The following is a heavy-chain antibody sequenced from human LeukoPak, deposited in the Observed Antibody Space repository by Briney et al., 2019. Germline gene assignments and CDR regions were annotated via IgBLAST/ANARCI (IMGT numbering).Heavy chain of an antibody. J-gene: IGHJ3*02. CDR2: IYYSGTT. CDR1: GGSISTSRYY. D-gene: IGHD3-16*02. Sequence: SETLSLTCTVSGGSISTSRYYWGWIRQPPGKGLEWIGCIYYSGTTYYNLSLKSRVTISVDTSRNQFSLRLSSVTAADTAVYYCARTYYDYVWGSYRYMKDRAFDIWGQGTMVTVSS. CDR3: ARTYYDYVWGSYRYMKDRAFDI. V-gene: IGHV4-39*01.